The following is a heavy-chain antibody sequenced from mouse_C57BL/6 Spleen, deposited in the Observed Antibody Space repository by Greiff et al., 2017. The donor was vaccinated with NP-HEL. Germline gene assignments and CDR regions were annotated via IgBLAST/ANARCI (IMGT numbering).Heavy chain of an antibody. CDR2: IHPSDSDT. J-gene: IGHJ3*01. CDR3: AIEVYYYGSSLGY. D-gene: IGHD1-1*01. CDR1: GYTFTSYW. Sequence: QVQLQQPGAELVKPGASVKVSCKASGYTFTSYWMHWVKQRPGQGLEWIGRIHPSDSDTNYNQKFKGKATLTVDKSSSTAYMQLSSLTSEDSAVYYWAIEVYYYGSSLGYWGQGTLVTVSA. V-gene: IGHV1-74*01.